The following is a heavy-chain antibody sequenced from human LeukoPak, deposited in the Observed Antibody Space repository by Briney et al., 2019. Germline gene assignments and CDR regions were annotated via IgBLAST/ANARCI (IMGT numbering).Heavy chain of an antibody. J-gene: IGHJ3*02. V-gene: IGHV3-30*04. D-gene: IGHD3-22*01. CDR2: ISYDGSNK. CDR3: ARDHGDSSGYDAFDI. CDR1: GFTFSSYA. Sequence: GRSLRLSCAASGFTFSSYAMHRVRQAPGKGLEWVAVISYDGSNKYYADSVKGRFTISRDNSKNTLYLQMNSLRAEDTAVYYCARDHGDSSGYDAFDIWGQGTTVTVSS.